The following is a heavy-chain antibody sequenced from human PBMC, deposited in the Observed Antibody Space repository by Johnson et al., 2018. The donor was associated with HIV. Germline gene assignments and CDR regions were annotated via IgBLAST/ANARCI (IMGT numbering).Heavy chain of an antibody. CDR2: IRYDGSSK. Sequence: QVQLVESGGGVVQPGGSLRLSCAASGFTFSSYCMHWVRQAPGKGLEWVAFIRYDGSSKYYADSVKVRFTISSDNSKNTLYLQMNSLRAEDTAVYYCAATYYYDSSGYHDAFDIWGQGTMVTVSS. D-gene: IGHD3-22*01. CDR1: GFTFSSYC. V-gene: IGHV3-30*02. CDR3: AATYYYDSSGYHDAFDI. J-gene: IGHJ3*02.